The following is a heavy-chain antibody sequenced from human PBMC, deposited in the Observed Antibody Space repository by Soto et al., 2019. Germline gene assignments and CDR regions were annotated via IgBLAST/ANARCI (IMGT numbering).Heavy chain of an antibody. CDR1: GGSISIYY. J-gene: IGHJ3*02. CDR3: ARFKRGGYTAIDAFDI. Sequence: SETLSLTCTVSGGSISIYYWSWILQPPWKGLEWIGYIYYSGSTNYNPSLKSRVTISVDTSKNQFSLKLSSVTAADTAVYYCARFKRGGYTAIDAFDIWGQGTMVTVSS. D-gene: IGHD3-22*01. V-gene: IGHV4-59*01. CDR2: IYYSGST.